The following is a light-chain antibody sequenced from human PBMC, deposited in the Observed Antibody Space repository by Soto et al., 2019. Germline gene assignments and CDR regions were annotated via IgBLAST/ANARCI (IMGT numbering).Light chain of an antibody. CDR3: QQSYNTPPIT. CDR2: AAS. J-gene: IGKJ5*01. Sequence: DIQLTQSPSSLSASVGDRITITCRAGQSVNNYLNWYQQKPGKAPKLLIYAASSLQSGVPSRFSGSGSGTDFTLTISSLQPEDFATYYCQQSYNTPPITFGQGTRLEIK. V-gene: IGKV1-39*01. CDR1: QSVNNY.